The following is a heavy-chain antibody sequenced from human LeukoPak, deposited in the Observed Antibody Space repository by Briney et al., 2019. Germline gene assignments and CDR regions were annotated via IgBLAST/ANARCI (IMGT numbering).Heavy chain of an antibody. J-gene: IGHJ3*02. CDR1: GFTFSSYG. CDR2: ISYDGSNK. Sequence: GGSLRLSCAASGFTFSSYGMHWVRQAPGKGLEWVAVISYDGSNKYYADSVKGRFTISRDNSKNTLYLQMNSLRAEDTAVYYCASYGSSAFDIWGQGTMVTVSS. CDR3: ASYGSSAFDI. V-gene: IGHV3-30*03. D-gene: IGHD3-10*01.